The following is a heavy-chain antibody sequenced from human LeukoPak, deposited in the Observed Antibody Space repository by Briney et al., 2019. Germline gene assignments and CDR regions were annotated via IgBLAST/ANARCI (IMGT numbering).Heavy chain of an antibody. D-gene: IGHD6-13*01. Sequence: ASVKVSCKASGYTFTSYGISWVRQAPGQGLEWMGWISAYNGNTNYAQKLQGRVTMTTDTSTSTAYTELRSLRSDDTAVYYCARDSPYSSSWYSSDAFDIWGQGTMVAVSS. V-gene: IGHV1-18*01. CDR3: ARDSPYSSSWYSSDAFDI. CDR1: GYTFTSYG. J-gene: IGHJ3*02. CDR2: ISAYNGNT.